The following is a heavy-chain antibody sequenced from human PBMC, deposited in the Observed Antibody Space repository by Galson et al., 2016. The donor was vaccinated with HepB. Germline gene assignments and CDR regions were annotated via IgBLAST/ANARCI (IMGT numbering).Heavy chain of an antibody. CDR3: ARDVGLYSAYERGMDV. V-gene: IGHV1-2*02. Sequence: SVKVSCKASEYTFTAYYLHWVRQAPGQGLEWMGWINPHSGATNYAKKFQGRVTMTRDTSISTASVELGSLRSDDTAVYYCARDVGLYSAYERGMDVWGQGTTVTVSS. J-gene: IGHJ6*02. CDR1: EYTFTAYY. D-gene: IGHD5-12*01. CDR2: INPHSGAT.